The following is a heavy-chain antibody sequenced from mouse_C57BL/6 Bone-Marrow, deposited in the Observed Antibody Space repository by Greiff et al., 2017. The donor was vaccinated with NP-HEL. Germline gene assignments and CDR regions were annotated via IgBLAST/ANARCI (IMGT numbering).Heavy chain of an antibody. J-gene: IGHJ2*01. CDR3: ARHTDYSNNYFDY. D-gene: IGHD2-5*01. Sequence: DVMLVESGGGLVKPGGSLKLSCAASGFTFSSYTMSWVRQTPEKRLEWVATISGGGGNTYYPDSVKGRFTISRDNAKNTLYLQRSSLRSEDTALYYCARHTDYSNNYFDYWGQGTTLTVSS. CDR2: ISGGGGNT. CDR1: GFTFSSYT. V-gene: IGHV5-9*01.